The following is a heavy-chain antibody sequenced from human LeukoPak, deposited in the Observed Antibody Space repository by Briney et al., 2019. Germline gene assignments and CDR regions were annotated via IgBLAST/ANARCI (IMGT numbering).Heavy chain of an antibody. CDR1: GYTFTNYA. J-gene: IGHJ4*02. CDR2: INAGHGNT. CDR3: ARXXRYSSGPLTDLFPYSFDY. Sequence: GASVKVSCKASGYTFTNYAMHWVSQAPGQRLEWMGWINAGHGNTKYSQEFQGRVTITRDTSASTAYMELSSLRSEDTAVYYCARXXRYSSGPLTDLFPYSFDYWGQGTLVTVSS. D-gene: IGHD6-19*01. V-gene: IGHV1-3*03.